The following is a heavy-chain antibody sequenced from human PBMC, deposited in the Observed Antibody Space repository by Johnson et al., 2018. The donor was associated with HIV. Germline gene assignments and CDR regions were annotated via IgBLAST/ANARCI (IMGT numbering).Heavy chain of an antibody. J-gene: IGHJ3*02. Sequence: VQLVESGGGVVQSGGSLRLSCAASGFTFSSYAMHWVRQAPGKGLEWVSGISWNSGTIGYADSVKGRFTISRDNAKNSLYLQMNSLRAEDTAVYYCVRDRGTMLLDGAFDIWGQGTMVTVSS. CDR2: ISWNSGTI. CDR1: GFTFSSYA. V-gene: IGHV3-9*01. D-gene: IGHD3-10*01. CDR3: VRDRGTMLLDGAFDI.